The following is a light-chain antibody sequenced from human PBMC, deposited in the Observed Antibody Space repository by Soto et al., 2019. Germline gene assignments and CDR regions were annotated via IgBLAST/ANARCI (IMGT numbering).Light chain of an antibody. Sequence: QSALTQPASVSGSPGQSITISCTGTSSDVGGYNYDSWYQQHPGKAPKLMIYDVNNRPSGVSNRFSGSKSGNTASLTISGLQAEDEADYYCSSYTSSSTLEVFGGGTKVTVL. CDR2: DVN. J-gene: IGLJ2*01. CDR1: SSDVGGYNY. CDR3: SSYTSSSTLEV. V-gene: IGLV2-14*01.